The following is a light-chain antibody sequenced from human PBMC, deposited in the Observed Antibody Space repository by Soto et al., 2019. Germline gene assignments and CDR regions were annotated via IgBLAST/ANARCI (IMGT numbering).Light chain of an antibody. CDR2: GAS. J-gene: IGKJ1*01. Sequence: EIALTKSPGTLSLSPGERATLSCRASQTFISIYLACYQQKPGQAPRLLIYGASSRATGIPDRFSGSGSGTDFTITISRLEPEDIAVYYCHQYVSWTFGQGTKVDI. V-gene: IGKV3-20*01. CDR3: HQYVSWT. CDR1: QTFISIY.